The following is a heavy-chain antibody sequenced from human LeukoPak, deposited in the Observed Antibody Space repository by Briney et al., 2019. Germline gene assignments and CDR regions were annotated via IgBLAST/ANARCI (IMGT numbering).Heavy chain of an antibody. Sequence: ASVKVSCKASGGTFSSYAISWVRQAPGQGLEWMGGIIPIFGTANYAQKFQGRVTITTDESTSTGYMELSSLRSEDTAVYYCAASRAELRTFDYWGQGTLVTVSS. CDR3: AASRAELRTFDY. J-gene: IGHJ4*02. V-gene: IGHV1-69*05. CDR1: GGTFSSYA. CDR2: IIPIFGTA. D-gene: IGHD4-23*01.